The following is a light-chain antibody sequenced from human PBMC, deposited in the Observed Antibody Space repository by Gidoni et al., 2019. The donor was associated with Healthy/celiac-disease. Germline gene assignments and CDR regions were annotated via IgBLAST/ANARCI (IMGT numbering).Light chain of an antibody. CDR2: DAS. CDR3: QQYDNLPLT. V-gene: IGKV1-33*01. Sequence: DIQMTQSPSSLSASVGDRVTITCQASQDISNYLNWYQQKPGKAPKLLIDDASNLEKGVPSRFSGRGSGTDFTFTISSLQPEDIATYYCQQYDNLPLTFGGGTKVEIK. J-gene: IGKJ4*01. CDR1: QDISNY.